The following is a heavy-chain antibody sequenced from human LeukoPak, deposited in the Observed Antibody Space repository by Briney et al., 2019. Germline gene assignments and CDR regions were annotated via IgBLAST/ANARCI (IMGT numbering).Heavy chain of an antibody. D-gene: IGHD1-14*01. J-gene: IGHJ4*01. Sequence: KSSETLSLTCAVSGDSISNNYWWRWVRQFPGKGLEWIGEIYRSGSTNYKPSLKSRVTISIDKSKNQFSLNLSSVTAADTAVYFCAYNRNFALDNWGQGTLVTVSS. CDR2: IYRSGST. CDR3: AYNRNFALDN. V-gene: IGHV4-4*02. CDR1: GDSISNNYW.